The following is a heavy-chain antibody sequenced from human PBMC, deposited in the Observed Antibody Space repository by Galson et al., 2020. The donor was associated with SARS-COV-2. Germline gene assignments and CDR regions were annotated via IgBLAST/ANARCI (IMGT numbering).Heavy chain of an antibody. CDR2: INPGSGRT. D-gene: IGHD2-15*01. CDR3: ARRVCSGNSCSSNWVDP. Sequence: GESLKISCKASGYTFTNYFMHWVRQAPGQGLEWMGIINPGSGRTSFAQKFQGRVTLTRDTSTSTFYMELISLRSEDTAVYYCARRVCSGNSCSSNWVDPWGQGTLVTVSS. J-gene: IGHJ5*02. CDR1: GYTFTNYF. V-gene: IGHV1-46*01.